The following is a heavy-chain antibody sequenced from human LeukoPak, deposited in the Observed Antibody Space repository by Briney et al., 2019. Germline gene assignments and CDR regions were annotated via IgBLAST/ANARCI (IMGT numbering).Heavy chain of an antibody. CDR3: VRFATRRIQLDV. V-gene: IGHV3-74*01. CDR2: IDSDGSRT. Sequence: GGSLRLSCAASGFSFSSYWMHWVRQAPGKGLVWVSHIDSDGSRTSYGDSVRGRFTVSRDNAKNTLYLQMNSLRAEDTAVFYCVRFATRRIQLDVWGQGTTVTVSS. D-gene: IGHD5-18*01. CDR1: GFSFSSYW. J-gene: IGHJ6*02.